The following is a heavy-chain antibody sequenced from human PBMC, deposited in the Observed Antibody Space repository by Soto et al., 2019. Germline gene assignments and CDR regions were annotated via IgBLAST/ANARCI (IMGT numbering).Heavy chain of an antibody. CDR1: GYTFTSYD. CDR3: ARHYDFWSGYYESNWYFDL. D-gene: IGHD3-3*01. Sequence: QVQLVQSGAEVKKPGASVKVSCKASGYTFTSYDINWVRQATGQGLEWMGWMNPNSGNTGYAQKFQGRVTMTRNTSMSTAYMELSNLRSEDTAVYYCARHYDFWSGYYESNWYFDLWGRGTLVTVSS. CDR2: MNPNSGNT. V-gene: IGHV1-8*01. J-gene: IGHJ2*01.